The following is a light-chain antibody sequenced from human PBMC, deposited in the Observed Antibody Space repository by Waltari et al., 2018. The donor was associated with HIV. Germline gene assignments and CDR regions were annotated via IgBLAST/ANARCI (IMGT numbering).Light chain of an antibody. V-gene: IGLV1-44*01. J-gene: IGLJ3*02. CDR2: SNN. CDR3: AAWDENLNGL. CDR1: RSNIATTT. Sequence: QSVLTQPPSASGPPGQRVTISCSVSRSNIATTTVHWYQHLPGAAPKLIIYSNNQRPSGVPDRFSVSKSGTSASLAISGIRSEDEAEYYCAAWDENLNGLFGGGTKLTVL.